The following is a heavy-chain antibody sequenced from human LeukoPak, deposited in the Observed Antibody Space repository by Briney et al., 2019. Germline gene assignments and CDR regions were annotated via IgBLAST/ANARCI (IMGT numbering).Heavy chain of an antibody. CDR3: ARRDGMDV. J-gene: IGHJ6*02. CDR2: IHYSGST. CDR1: GGSISSGGYY. V-gene: IGHV4-31*03. Sequence: PSQTLSLTCTVSGGSISSGGYYWSWIRQQPGKGLEWIGYIHYSGSTSYNSSLKSRVTISVDTSKNQFSLKLSSVTAADTAVYYCARRDGMDVWGQGTTVTVSS.